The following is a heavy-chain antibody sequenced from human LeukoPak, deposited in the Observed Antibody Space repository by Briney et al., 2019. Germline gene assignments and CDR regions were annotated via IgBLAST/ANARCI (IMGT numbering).Heavy chain of an antibody. CDR1: GFTFSNAW. CDR2: IRSKTDGGTT. Sequence: GGSLRLSCATTGFTFSNAWMNWVRQAPGKGLEWVGRIRSKTDGGTTDCAAPVKGRFTISRDDSENTLYLQMNSLQTEDTAVYYCAKHLLVRGDIKRFAYWGQGTLVTVSS. D-gene: IGHD3-10*01. CDR3: AKHLLVRGDIKRFAY. V-gene: IGHV3-15*01. J-gene: IGHJ4*02.